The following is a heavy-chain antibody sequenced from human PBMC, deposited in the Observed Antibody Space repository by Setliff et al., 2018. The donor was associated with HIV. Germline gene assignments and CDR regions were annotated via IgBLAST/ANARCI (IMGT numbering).Heavy chain of an antibody. CDR1: GGSISRSSYH. Sequence: SETLSLTCTVSGGSISRSSYHWGWIRQPPGKGLEWIGSFYYSGNTYYNPSLKSRVTISVDTSKDQFSLNLKSVTAADTAVYYCALTGHRLLRGYMDVWGKGTTVTVSS. CDR3: ALTGHRLLRGYMDV. J-gene: IGHJ6*03. CDR2: FYYSGNT. V-gene: IGHV4-39*07. D-gene: IGHD2-15*01.